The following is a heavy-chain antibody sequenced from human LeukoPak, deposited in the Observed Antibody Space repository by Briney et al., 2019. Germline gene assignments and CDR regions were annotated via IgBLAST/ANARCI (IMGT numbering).Heavy chain of an antibody. CDR1: GFTFSSYG. Sequence: GRSLRLSCAASGFTFSSYGMHWVRQAPGKGLEWVAVIWYDGSNKYYADSVKGRFTISRDNSKNTLYLQMNSLRAEDTAVYYCARDLPVTTHAFDIWGQGTMVTVSS. J-gene: IGHJ3*02. V-gene: IGHV3-33*01. CDR3: ARDLPVTTHAFDI. CDR2: IWYDGSNK. D-gene: IGHD4-17*01.